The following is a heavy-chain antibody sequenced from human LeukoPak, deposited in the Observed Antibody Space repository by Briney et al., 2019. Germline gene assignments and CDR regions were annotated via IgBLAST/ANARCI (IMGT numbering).Heavy chain of an antibody. V-gene: IGHV1-2*02. J-gene: IGHJ4*02. D-gene: IGHD5-18*01. CDR3: ARGGSVYSYGYPERRVDY. Sequence: ASVKVSFKASGYTFTGYYMHWVRQAPGQGLEWMGWINPNSGGTNYAQKFQGRVTMTRDTSISTAYMELSRLRSDDTAVYYCARGGSVYSYGYPERRVDYWGQGTLVTVSS. CDR2: INPNSGGT. CDR1: GYTFTGYY.